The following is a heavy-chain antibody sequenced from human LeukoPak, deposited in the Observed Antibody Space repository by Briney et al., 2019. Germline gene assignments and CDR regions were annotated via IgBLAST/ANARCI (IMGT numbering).Heavy chain of an antibody. CDR3: ARQADIVVVPAAMFDP. CDR2: IYYSGST. Sequence: PSETPSLTCTVSGGSISSSSYYWGWIRQPPGKGLEWVGSIYYSGSTYYNPSLKSRVTISIDTSKNQFSLKLSSVTAADTAVYYCARQADIVVVPAAMFDPWGQGTLVTVSS. D-gene: IGHD2-2*01. V-gene: IGHV4-39*01. CDR1: GGSISSSSYY. J-gene: IGHJ5*02.